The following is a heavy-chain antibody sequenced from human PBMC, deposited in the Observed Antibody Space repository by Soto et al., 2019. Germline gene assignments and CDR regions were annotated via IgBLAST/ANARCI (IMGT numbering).Heavy chain of an antibody. CDR2: ISYADGSNK. Sequence: GGFLRLSCAASGFTFSSYAMHWVRQAPGKGLEWVAFISYADGSNKYYTDSVKGRFTISRDNSKNTLYLQMNSLRPEDTAVYYCAKPTHSGDYDGSGYYFEYWGQGTQVTVSS. J-gene: IGHJ4*02. D-gene: IGHD3-3*01. CDR3: AKPTHSGDYDGSGYYFEY. V-gene: IGHV3-30*18. CDR1: GFTFSSYA.